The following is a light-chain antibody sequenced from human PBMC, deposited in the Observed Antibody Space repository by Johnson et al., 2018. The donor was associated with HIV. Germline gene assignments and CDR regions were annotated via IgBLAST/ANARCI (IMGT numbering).Light chain of an antibody. CDR2: DNN. J-gene: IGLJ1*01. CDR1: SSNIGKNY. CDR3: GTWDSSLRVGF. Sequence: QSVLTQPPSVSAAPGQKVIISCSGSSSNIGKNYVSWYQQVPGTAPKLLIYDNNKRPSGIPDRFSGSKSGTSATLGITGLQTGDEADYYCGTWDSSLRVGFFGTGTKVTVL. V-gene: IGLV1-51*01.